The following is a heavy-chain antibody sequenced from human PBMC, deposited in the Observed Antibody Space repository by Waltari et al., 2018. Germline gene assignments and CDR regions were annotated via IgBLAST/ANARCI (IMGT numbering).Heavy chain of an antibody. CDR1: GFGFTPFE. CDR3: VREYYGILTGYYFDY. Sequence: DVQLVESGGDLVQPGGSLRLSCAASGFGFTPFEMNWVGQAPGKGLEWLSYISNSGDTTPYADPVKGRFTISRDNAKDLLYLQMDSLRVEDTAVYYCVREYYGILTGYYFDYWGQGTLVTVSS. J-gene: IGHJ4*02. CDR2: ISNSGDTT. D-gene: IGHD3-9*01. V-gene: IGHV3-48*03.